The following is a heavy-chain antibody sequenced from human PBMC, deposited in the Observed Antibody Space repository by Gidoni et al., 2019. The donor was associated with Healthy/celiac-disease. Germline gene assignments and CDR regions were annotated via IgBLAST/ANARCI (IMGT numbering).Heavy chain of an antibody. D-gene: IGHD6-19*01. J-gene: IGHJ6*02. V-gene: IGHV3-15*07. CDR1: GFTLSNAW. Sequence: EVQLVESGGGLVKPGGSLRLSCAASGFTLSNAWMKWVRQAAGKGPEWVCPIKSKTDGGTTYNSAPVKGRFTISRDDSKNTLYLQMNSLKTEDTAVYYCTTGGIAVAGRDYYYYGMDVWGQGTTVTVSS. CDR3: TTGGIAVAGRDYYYYGMDV. CDR2: IKSKTDGGTT.